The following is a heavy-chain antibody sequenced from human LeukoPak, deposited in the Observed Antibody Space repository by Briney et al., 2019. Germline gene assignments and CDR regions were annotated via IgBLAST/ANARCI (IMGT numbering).Heavy chain of an antibody. V-gene: IGHV1-2*02. Sequence: ASVKVSCKTSGYIFTGYYIYWARQAPGQGFEWIGWIDPNSGGTNCSQNFQGRVNMARDTSVSTAFMELRGLTYDDTAIYFCARKGRSTLDYWGQGTLVTLSS. CDR1: GYIFTGYY. CDR3: ARKGRSTLDY. CDR2: IDPNSGGT. J-gene: IGHJ4*02. D-gene: IGHD1-26*01.